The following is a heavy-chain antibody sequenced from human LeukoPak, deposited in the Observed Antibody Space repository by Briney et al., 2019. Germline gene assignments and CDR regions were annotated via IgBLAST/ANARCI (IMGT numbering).Heavy chain of an antibody. CDR1: GFTFSSYS. CDR3: ARDSLWGSHPPLDY. CDR2: ISSSSSYI. D-gene: IGHD3-16*01. V-gene: IGHV3-21*01. J-gene: IGHJ4*02. Sequence: KAGGSLRLSCAASGFTFSSYSMNWVRQAPGKGLEWVSSISSSSSYIYYADSVKGRFTISRDNAKNSLYLQMNSLRAEDTAVYYCARDSLWGSHPPLDYWGQGTLVTVSS.